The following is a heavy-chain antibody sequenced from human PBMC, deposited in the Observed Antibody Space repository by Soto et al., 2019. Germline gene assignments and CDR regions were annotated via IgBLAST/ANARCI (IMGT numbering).Heavy chain of an antibody. J-gene: IGHJ4*02. CDR3: TRRVDDSSGYYDY. Sequence: GGSLRLSCAASGFTFSGSAMHWVRQASGKGLEWVGRIRSKANNYATAYAASVKGRFTISRDDSKNTAYLQMNSLKTEDTAVYYCTRRVDDSSGYYDYWGQGTLVTVSS. CDR2: IRSKANNYAT. V-gene: IGHV3-73*01. CDR1: GFTFSGSA. D-gene: IGHD3-22*01.